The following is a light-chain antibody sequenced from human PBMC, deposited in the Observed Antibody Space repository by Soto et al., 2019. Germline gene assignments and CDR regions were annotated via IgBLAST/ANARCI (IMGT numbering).Light chain of an antibody. J-gene: IGKJ1*01. CDR1: QSVSSSD. V-gene: IGKV3-20*01. CDR2: GAS. Sequence: EVVLTQSPGTLSLSPGERATLSCRASQSVSSSDLAWYQQKPGQAPRLLISGASSRATGIPDRFSGSGSGTDFTLTISRLEPEDFAVFYCPQYGTSPPTFGQGTKVEI. CDR3: PQYGTSPPT.